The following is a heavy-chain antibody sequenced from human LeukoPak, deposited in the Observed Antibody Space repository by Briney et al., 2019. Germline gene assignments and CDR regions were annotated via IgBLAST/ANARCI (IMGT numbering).Heavy chain of an antibody. CDR3: ARDSGPYSSSWYGY. CDR1: GFTVSSIY. D-gene: IGHD6-13*01. V-gene: IGHV3-53*01. J-gene: IGHJ4*02. CDR2: IYSGGST. Sequence: PGGSLRLSCAASGFTVSSIYMSWVRQAPGKGLEWVSVIYSGGSTYYADSVKGRFTISRDNSKNTLYLQMNSLRAEDTAVYYCARDSGPYSSSWYGYWGQGTLVTVSS.